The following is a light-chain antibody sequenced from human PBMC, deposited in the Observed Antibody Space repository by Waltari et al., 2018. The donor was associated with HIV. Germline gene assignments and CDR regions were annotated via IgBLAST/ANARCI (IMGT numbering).Light chain of an antibody. Sequence: DIQMTHSPSSLSASVGDRVTITCRASQSISTYLNWYQQKAGKAPKRLIYGAFSLRSWVPSGFSGSGSGTDFTLTITSLQPEDFATYYCQQSYRIPLAFGGGTKVEL. CDR3: QQSYRIPLA. J-gene: IGKJ4*01. CDR2: GAF. CDR1: QSISTY. V-gene: IGKV1-39*01.